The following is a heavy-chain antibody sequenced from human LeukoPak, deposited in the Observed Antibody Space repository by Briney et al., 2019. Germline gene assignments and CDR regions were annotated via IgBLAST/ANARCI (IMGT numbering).Heavy chain of an antibody. D-gene: IGHD4-23*01. CDR1: GGSISSSNW. CDR3: ARGGRGLRWSPQYGY. CDR2: IYHNGST. J-gene: IGHJ4*02. Sequence: SETLSLTCAVSGGSISSSNWWSWVRQPPGKGLEWIGEIYHNGSTNYNPSLKSRVTISVDKSKNQFSLKLSSVTAADTAVYYCARGGRGLRWSPQYGYWGQGTLVTVSS. V-gene: IGHV4-4*02.